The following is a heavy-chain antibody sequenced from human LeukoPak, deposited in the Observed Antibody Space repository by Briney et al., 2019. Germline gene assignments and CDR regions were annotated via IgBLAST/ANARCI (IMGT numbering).Heavy chain of an antibody. J-gene: IGHJ3*02. CDR2: IYYSGST. V-gene: IGHV4-4*02. D-gene: IGHD6-13*01. CDR1: GGSISSSNW. CDR3: ARASSPGAFDI. Sequence: TSETLSLTCAVSGGSISSSNWWSWVRQPPGKGLEWIGSIYYSGSTYYNPSLKSRVTISVDTSKNQFSLKLSSVTAADTAVYYCARASSPGAFDIWGQGTMVTVSS.